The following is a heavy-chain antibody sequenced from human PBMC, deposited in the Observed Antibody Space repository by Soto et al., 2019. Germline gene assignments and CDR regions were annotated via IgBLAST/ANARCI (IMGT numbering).Heavy chain of an antibody. J-gene: IGHJ5*02. Sequence: SETLSLTCAVYAGSFSAYYWSWIRQPPGKGLEWIGEINHSGSTNYNPSLKSRVTISVDTSKNQFSLKLSSVTAADTAVYYCARVVSWVDPWGQGTLVT. D-gene: IGHD2-21*01. CDR3: ARVVSWVDP. CDR1: AGSFSAYY. V-gene: IGHV4-34*01. CDR2: INHSGST.